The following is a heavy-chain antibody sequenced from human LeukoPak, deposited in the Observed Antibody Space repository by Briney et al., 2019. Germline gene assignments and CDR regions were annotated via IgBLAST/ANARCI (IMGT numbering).Heavy chain of an antibody. J-gene: IGHJ6*03. Sequence: SETLSLTCTVSGGSISSTSFYWGWVRQPPGKGLERIGSTSYGGSTYYNPSLTSRLTISVDTSKNQFSLKLSSVTAADTAVYYCARHGGRITSSGERYMDVWGKGTTVTVSS. V-gene: IGHV4-39*01. CDR3: ARHGGRITSSGERYMDV. CDR2: TSYGGST. CDR1: GGSISSTSFY. D-gene: IGHD2-15*01.